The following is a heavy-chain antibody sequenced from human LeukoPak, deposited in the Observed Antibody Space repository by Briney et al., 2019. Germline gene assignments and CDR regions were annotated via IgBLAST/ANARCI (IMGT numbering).Heavy chain of an antibody. J-gene: IGHJ4*02. D-gene: IGHD3-22*01. CDR3: ARDSEIVGFDY. CDR2: IYYSGST. CDR1: GGSISSGDYY. Sequence: SQTLSLTCTVSGGSISSGDYYWSWIRRPPGKGLEWIGYIYYSGSTYYNPSLKSRVTISVDTSKNQFSLKLSSVTAADTAVYYCARDSEIVGFDYWGQGTLVTVSS. V-gene: IGHV4-30-4*01.